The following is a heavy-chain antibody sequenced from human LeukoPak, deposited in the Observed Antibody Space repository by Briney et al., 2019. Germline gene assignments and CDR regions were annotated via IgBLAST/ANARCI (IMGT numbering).Heavy chain of an antibody. CDR1: GYTFTSYY. V-gene: IGHV1-46*01. D-gene: IGHD3-10*01. Sequence: ASVKVSCKASGYTFTSYYMHWVRQAPGQGLEWMGIINPSGGSTSYAQKFQGRVTMTRDTSTSTVYMELSSLRSEDTAVYYCARESITMVRGNNWFDPWGQGTLVTVSS. CDR3: ARESITMVRGNNWFDP. CDR2: INPSGGST. J-gene: IGHJ5*02.